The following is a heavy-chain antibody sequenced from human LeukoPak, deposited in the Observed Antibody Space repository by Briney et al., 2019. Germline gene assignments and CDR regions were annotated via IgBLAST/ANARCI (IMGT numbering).Heavy chain of an antibody. CDR1: GFTFSNAW. D-gene: IGHD6-19*01. Sequence: GGSLRLSCAASGFTFSNAWMNWVRQAPGKGLEWVGRIKSKTDGGTTDYAAPVKGRFTISRDDSKNTLYLQMNSLRAEDTAVYYCARDQEQWLVQGYYYGMDVWGQGTTVTVSS. CDR3: ARDQEQWLVQGYYYGMDV. J-gene: IGHJ6*02. V-gene: IGHV3-15*07. CDR2: IKSKTDGGTT.